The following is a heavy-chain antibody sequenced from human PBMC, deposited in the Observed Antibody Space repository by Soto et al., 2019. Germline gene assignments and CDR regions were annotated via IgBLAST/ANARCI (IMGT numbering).Heavy chain of an antibody. J-gene: IGHJ4*02. D-gene: IGHD6-13*01. CDR2: ISSNGENT. CDR1: RFTSGYHA. CDR3: ARFPALAPAGTDF. Sequence: GGSLRLSCAASRFTSGYHAMNWVRQAPGKGLEWVSTISSNGENTHYADSVKGRFIISSDNSSNTVALQMNSLRVEDTAVYYCARFPALAPAGTDFWGRGTLVTVSS. V-gene: IGHV3-23*01.